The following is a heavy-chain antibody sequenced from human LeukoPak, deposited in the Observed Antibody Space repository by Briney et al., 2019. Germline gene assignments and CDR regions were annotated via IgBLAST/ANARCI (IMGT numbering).Heavy chain of an antibody. J-gene: IGHJ3*02. CDR1: GYTFTGYY. V-gene: IGHV1-2*02. CDR2: INPNSGGT. D-gene: IGHD6-13*01. CDR3: ATSMLVVSDAFDI. Sequence: ASVKVSCKASGYTFTGYYMHWVRQAPGQGLEWMGWINPNSGGTNYAQKFQGRVTMTEDTSTDTAYMELSSLRSEDTAVYYCATSMLVVSDAFDIWGQGTMVTVSS.